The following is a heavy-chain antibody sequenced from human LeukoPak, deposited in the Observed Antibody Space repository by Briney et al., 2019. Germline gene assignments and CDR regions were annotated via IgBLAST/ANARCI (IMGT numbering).Heavy chain of an antibody. J-gene: IGHJ5*02. CDR2: IVVGSGNT. CDR1: GFTFTSSA. Sequence: ASVKVSCKASGFTFTSSAVQWVRQARGQRLEWIGWIVVGSGNTNYAQKFQGRVTITADKSTSTAYMELSSLRSEDTAAYYCARGTMTTTLENWFDPWGQGTLVTVSS. D-gene: IGHD4-17*01. CDR3: ARGTMTTTLENWFDP. V-gene: IGHV1-58*01.